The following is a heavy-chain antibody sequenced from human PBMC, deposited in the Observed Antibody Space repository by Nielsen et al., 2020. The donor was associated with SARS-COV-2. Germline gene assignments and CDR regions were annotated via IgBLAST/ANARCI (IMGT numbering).Heavy chain of an antibody. CDR1: RFTFNRYY. J-gene: IGHJ6*02. Sequence: SDTVPHKASRFTFNRYYMLRVRLAPGPALEWVGVINPRGEKPGYTQKFRDRVTMTRETSTSTVYMEVSSLRSEDSAVYYVATGRSDCVGGSCYSSVGFYYYNGMDVWGQGTTVTVSS. CDR3: ATGRSDCVGGSCYSSVGFYYYNGMDV. D-gene: IGHD2-15*01. V-gene: IGHV1-46*02. CDR2: INPRGEKP.